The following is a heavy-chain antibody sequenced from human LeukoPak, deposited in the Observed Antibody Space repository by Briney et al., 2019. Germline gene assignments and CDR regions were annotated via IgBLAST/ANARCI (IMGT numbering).Heavy chain of an antibody. CDR2: ITWNSDNI. D-gene: IGHD6-19*01. CDR1: GFTFDDYA. Sequence: GRSLRLSCAASGFTFDDYAMHWVRQAPGKGLEWVAGITWNSDNIDYAESVRGRFTISRDNAKNFLYLEMNSLRLEDTALYYCVKESEDSSGWATRYYFDYWGQGSLVTVSS. V-gene: IGHV3-9*01. J-gene: IGHJ4*02. CDR3: VKESEDSSGWATRYYFDY.